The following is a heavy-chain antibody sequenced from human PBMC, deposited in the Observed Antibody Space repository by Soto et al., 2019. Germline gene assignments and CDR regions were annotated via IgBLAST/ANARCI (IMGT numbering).Heavy chain of an antibody. CDR3: ARDGNFLDY. D-gene: IGHD1-1*01. V-gene: IGHV3-30*19. J-gene: IGHJ4*02. CDR1: RLTFSSYG. CDR2: ISYTGGTK. Sequence: EGSLRLSCSASRLTFSSYGMHWVRLPPGKGLDWVALISYTGGTKYYAESVKGRFAISRDNSKNTVFLEMNGLRPEDTAVYYCARDGNFLDYWGQGP.